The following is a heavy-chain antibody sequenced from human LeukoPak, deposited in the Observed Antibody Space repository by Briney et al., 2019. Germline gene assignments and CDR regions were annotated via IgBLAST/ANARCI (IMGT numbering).Heavy chain of an antibody. CDR1: GYTFTSHG. D-gene: IGHD4-17*01. CDR3: ARADYGDPRGGFDY. V-gene: IGHV1-18*01. Sequence: ASVKVSCKASGYTFTSHGISWVRQAPGQGLEWMGWISGYDGNKNYAQKVQDRVSMTTDTSTSTAYMELRTLRSDDTAVYYCARADYGDPRGGFDYWGQGTLVTVSS. J-gene: IGHJ4*02. CDR2: ISGYDGNK.